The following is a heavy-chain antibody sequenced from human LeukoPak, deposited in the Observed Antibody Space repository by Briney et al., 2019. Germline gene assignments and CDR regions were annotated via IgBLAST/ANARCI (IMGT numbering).Heavy chain of an antibody. CDR1: GFTLSSYS. Sequence: PGGSLRLSCAASGFTLSSYSMNWVRQAPGKGREGVSSISSSSSYIYYADSVKGRFTISRDNAKNSLYLQMNSLRAEDTAVYYCARESSVGATDYWGQGTLVTVSS. V-gene: IGHV3-21*01. D-gene: IGHD1-26*01. J-gene: IGHJ4*02. CDR2: ISSSSSYI. CDR3: ARESSVGATDY.